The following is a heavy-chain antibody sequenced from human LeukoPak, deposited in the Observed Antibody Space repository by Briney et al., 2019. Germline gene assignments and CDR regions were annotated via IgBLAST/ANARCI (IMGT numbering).Heavy chain of an antibody. J-gene: IGHJ6*03. D-gene: IGHD2-8*02. Sequence: PGGSLRLSCAASGFTVSSNYMSWVRQAPGKGLEWVSVIYSGGSTYYADSVKGRFTIPRDNSKNTLYLQMNSLRAEDTAVYYCARCSGYCTRGLCHSYYYMDVWGRGTTVTVSS. CDR3: ARCSGYCTRGLCHSYYYMDV. V-gene: IGHV3-53*01. CDR1: GFTVSSNY. CDR2: IYSGGST.